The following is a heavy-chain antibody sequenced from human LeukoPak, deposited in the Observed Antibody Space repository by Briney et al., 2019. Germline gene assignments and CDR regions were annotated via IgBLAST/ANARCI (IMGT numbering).Heavy chain of an antibody. CDR1: GGTFSSYA. D-gene: IGHD2-2*01. Sequence: SVKVSCKASGGTFSSYAISWVRQAPGQGLEWMGGIIPIFGTANYAQKFQGRVTITADKSTSTAHMELNSLRAEDTAVYYCARDGVDCSSTSCYLEYYYYYYMDVWGKGTTVTVSS. J-gene: IGHJ6*03. V-gene: IGHV1-69*06. CDR2: IIPIFGTA. CDR3: ARDGVDCSSTSCYLEYYYYYYMDV.